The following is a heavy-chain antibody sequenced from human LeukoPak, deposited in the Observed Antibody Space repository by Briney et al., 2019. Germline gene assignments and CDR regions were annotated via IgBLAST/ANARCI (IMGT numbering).Heavy chain of an antibody. Sequence: GASVKVSCKASGYTFTGYYMHWVRQATGQGLEWMGYMNPNSGNTGYAQKFQGRVTITKNTSISTAYMELSSLRSEDTAVYYCAREGFDYWGQGTLVTVSS. CDR3: AREGFDY. CDR1: GYTFTGYY. CDR2: MNPNSGNT. V-gene: IGHV1-8*03. J-gene: IGHJ4*02.